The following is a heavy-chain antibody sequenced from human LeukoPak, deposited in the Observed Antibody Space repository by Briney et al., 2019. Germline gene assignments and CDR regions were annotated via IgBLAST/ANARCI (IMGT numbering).Heavy chain of an antibody. Sequence: GGXXRLSCAASGFTFSSYSMNWVRQAPGKGLEGVSSISSSSRYKYYADSVKGRFTIYRENDKKSLYLQMKSLRAEDTAVYYCASGVLRFLEWLPLDAFDIWGQGTMVTVSS. CDR1: GFTFSSYS. CDR2: ISSSSRYK. J-gene: IGHJ3*02. D-gene: IGHD3-3*01. CDR3: ASGVLRFLEWLPLDAFDI. V-gene: IGHV3-21*01.